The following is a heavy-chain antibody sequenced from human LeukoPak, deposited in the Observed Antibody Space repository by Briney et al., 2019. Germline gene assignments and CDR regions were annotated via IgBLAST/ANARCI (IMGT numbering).Heavy chain of an antibody. D-gene: IGHD3-3*01. Sequence: PGGSLRRSGAASGFTFSDYYMSWIRQAPGKGREWFSYISSSGSTIYYADPVKGRFTISRDNAKTSLYLQMNSLRAEDTDVSYCASADPLRFLAWSSGPGMDVWGQGTTVTVSS. CDR3: ASADPLRFLAWSSGPGMDV. V-gene: IGHV3-11*01. CDR2: ISSSGSTI. J-gene: IGHJ6*02. CDR1: GFTFSDYY.